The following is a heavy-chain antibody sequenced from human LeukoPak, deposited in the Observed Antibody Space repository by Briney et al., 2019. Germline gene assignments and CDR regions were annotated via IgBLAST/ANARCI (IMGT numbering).Heavy chain of an antibody. J-gene: IGHJ5*02. V-gene: IGHV4-39*01. D-gene: IGHD6-19*01. Sequence: KASETLSLTCTVSGGSISSGGYYWSWIRQHPGRGLEWIGYIYYSGSTYYNPSLKSRVTISVDTSKNQCSLKLSSVTAADTAVYYCARQEAPVAGYNWFDPWGQGTLVTVSS. CDR1: GGSISSGGYY. CDR3: ARQEAPVAGYNWFDP. CDR2: IYYSGST.